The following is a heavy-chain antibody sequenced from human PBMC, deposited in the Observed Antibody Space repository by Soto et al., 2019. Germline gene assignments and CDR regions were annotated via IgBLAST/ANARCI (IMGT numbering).Heavy chain of an antibody. CDR1: GFTFSSYG. Sequence: QVQLVESGGGVVQPGRSLRLSCAASGFTFSSYGMHWVRQAPGKGLEWVAVISYDGSNKYYADSVKGRFTISRDNSKNTLYLQMNSLRAEDTAVYYCANSNHYYDSSGYGRDAFDIWGQGTMVTVSS. D-gene: IGHD3-22*01. V-gene: IGHV3-30*18. CDR3: ANSNHYYDSSGYGRDAFDI. CDR2: ISYDGSNK. J-gene: IGHJ3*02.